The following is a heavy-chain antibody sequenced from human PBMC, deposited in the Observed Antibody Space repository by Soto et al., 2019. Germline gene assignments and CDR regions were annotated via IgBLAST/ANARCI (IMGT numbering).Heavy chain of an antibody. CDR1: GFSLSTSGVG. J-gene: IGHJ4*02. D-gene: IGHD6-19*01. V-gene: IGHV2-5*02. Sequence: SGPTLVNPTQTLTLTCTFSGFSLSTSGVGVGWIRQPPGKALEWLALIYWDDDKRYSPSLKSRLTITKDTSKNQVVLTMTKMDPVDTATYSCAHPPHTYSGYSSGLDPPEYYFDYWGQGTLVTVSS. CDR3: AHPPHTYSGYSSGLDPPEYYFDY. CDR2: IYWDDDK.